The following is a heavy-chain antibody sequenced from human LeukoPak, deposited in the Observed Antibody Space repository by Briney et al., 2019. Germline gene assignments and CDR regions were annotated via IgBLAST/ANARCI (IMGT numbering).Heavy chain of an antibody. CDR2: ISDSGGTT. J-gene: IGHJ6*02. D-gene: IGHD3-10*02. CDR3: AKASAVRGYYYYGMDV. V-gene: IGHV3-23*01. Sequence: GGSLRLSCAASFIFSTYAMNWVRQAPGKGLEWVSAISDSGGTTYYADSVKGRFTISRDNSKNTLYLQMNSLRAEDTAIYYCAKASAVRGYYYYGMDVWGQGTTVTVSS. CDR1: FIFSTYA.